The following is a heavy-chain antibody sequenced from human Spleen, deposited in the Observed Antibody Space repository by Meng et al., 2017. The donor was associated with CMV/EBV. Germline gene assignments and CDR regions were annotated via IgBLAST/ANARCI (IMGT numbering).Heavy chain of an antibody. V-gene: IGHV4-31*02. Sequence: SGGSISSGGYYWSWIRQHPGKGLEWIGYIYYSGRTYYNPSLKSRVTISLDTSKNQFSLKPSSVTAADTAVYYCAGGIYDSRVSYFDNWGQGTLVTVSS. J-gene: IGHJ4*02. D-gene: IGHD3-22*01. CDR2: IYYSGRT. CDR1: GGSISSGGYY. CDR3: AGGIYDSRVSYFDN.